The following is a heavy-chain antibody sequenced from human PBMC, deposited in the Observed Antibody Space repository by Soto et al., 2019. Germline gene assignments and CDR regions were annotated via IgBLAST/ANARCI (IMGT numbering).Heavy chain of an antibody. J-gene: IGHJ4*02. CDR1: GFTFSSYS. Sequence: PGGSLRLSCAASGFTFSSYSMNWVRQAPGKGLEWVSSISSSSSYIYYADSVKGRFSISRDNSKNTLYMQMNSLRAEDTAVYYCAKDCCDYVFDYWGQGTLVTVSS. CDR3: AKDCCDYVFDY. D-gene: IGHD4-17*01. CDR2: ISSSSSYI. V-gene: IGHV3-21*04.